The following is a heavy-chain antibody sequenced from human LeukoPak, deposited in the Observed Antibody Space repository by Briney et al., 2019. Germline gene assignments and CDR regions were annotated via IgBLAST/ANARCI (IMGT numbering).Heavy chain of an antibody. V-gene: IGHV3-30*18. J-gene: IGHJ4*02. CDR1: GFTFSSYG. Sequence: GGSLRLSCAASGFTFSSYGMHWVRQAPGKGLEWVAVISYDGSNQYYADSVKGRFTISRDNSENTVDLQLNSLRAEDSAVYCCAKDKAYYDILTGLYCDSWGQGTLVTVSS. CDR3: AKDKAYYDILTGLYCDS. D-gene: IGHD3-9*01. CDR2: ISYDGSNQ.